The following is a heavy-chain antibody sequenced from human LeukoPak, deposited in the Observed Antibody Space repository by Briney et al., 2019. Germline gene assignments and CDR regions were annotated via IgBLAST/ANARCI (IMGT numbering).Heavy chain of an antibody. CDR1: GFTFSSYA. Sequence: GGSLRLSCAASGFTFSSYAMSWVRQAPGKGLEWVSYISSSSSTIYYADSVRGRFTISRDNAKNSLYLQMNSLRAEDTAVYYCARAADYWGQGTLVTVSS. J-gene: IGHJ4*02. CDR3: ARAADY. CDR2: ISSSSSTI. D-gene: IGHD6-13*01. V-gene: IGHV3-48*04.